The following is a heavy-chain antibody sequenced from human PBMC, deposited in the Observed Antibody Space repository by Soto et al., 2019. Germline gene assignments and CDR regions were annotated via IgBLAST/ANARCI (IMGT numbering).Heavy chain of an antibody. V-gene: IGHV3-30*18. CDR3: AKALGELSPESFDY. CDR2: ISYDGSNK. Sequence: QVQLVESGGGVVQPGKSLRLSCAGSGFTFSSYGTHWVRQAPGKGLEWVAFISYDGSNKYYADSVKGRVTISRDNSKNTQYLQMNSLRAEDTAVYFCAKALGELSPESFDYWGQGTLVTVSS. CDR1: GFTFSSYG. D-gene: IGHD3-16*02. J-gene: IGHJ4*02.